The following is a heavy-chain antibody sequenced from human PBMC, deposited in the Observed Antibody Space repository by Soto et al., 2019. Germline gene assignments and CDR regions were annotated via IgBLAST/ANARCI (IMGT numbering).Heavy chain of an antibody. CDR3: ARESEYLTSNLDY. Sequence: EVQLVESGGGLVKPGGSLRLSCAASGFTFTRYSMNWVRQAPGKGLEWVSSISSTTNYIYYGDSMKGRFTISRDNAKNAVYLEMNSLIAEDTAVYYCARESEYLTSNLDYCGQGTLVTVAS. CDR2: ISSTTNYI. V-gene: IGHV3-21*06. CDR1: GFTFTRYS. D-gene: IGHD2-2*01. J-gene: IGHJ4*02.